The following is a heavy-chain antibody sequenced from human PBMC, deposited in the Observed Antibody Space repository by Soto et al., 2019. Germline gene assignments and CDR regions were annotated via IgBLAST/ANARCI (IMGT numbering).Heavy chain of an antibody. D-gene: IGHD6-13*01. CDR1: GGSFSGYY. CDR3: ARGLGGVTAAGNSSVDLDY. V-gene: IGHV4-34*01. J-gene: IGHJ4*01. Sequence: PSETLSLTCAVYGGSFSGYYWSWIRQPPGKGLEWLGEFNHSGSTNYNPSLKSRVTISVDTSKNQFSLKLSSVTAADTAVYYCARGLGGVTAAGNSSVDLDYWAQGTLVTVSS. CDR2: FNHSGST.